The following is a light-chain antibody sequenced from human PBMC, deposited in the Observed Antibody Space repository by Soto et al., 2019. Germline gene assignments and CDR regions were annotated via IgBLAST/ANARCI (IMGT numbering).Light chain of an antibody. CDR1: SSDVGSYNL. V-gene: IGLV2-14*02. CDR3: SSYTSSSTYVV. CDR2: EVS. J-gene: IGLJ2*01. Sequence: QSALTQPASVSGSPGQSITISCIGTSSDVGSYNLVSWYQQHPGKAPKVLIYEVSERPSGVSNRFSGSKSGNTASLTISGLQAEDEADYYCSSYTSSSTYVVFGGGTKLTVL.